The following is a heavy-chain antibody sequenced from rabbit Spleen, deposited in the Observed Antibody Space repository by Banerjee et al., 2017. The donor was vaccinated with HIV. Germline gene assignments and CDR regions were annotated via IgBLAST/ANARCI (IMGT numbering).Heavy chain of an antibody. CDR3: ARSGVVGGDYTWDL. D-gene: IGHD1-1*01. J-gene: IGHJ3*01. V-gene: IGHV1S45*01. CDR1: GFSFSSSYY. CDR2: INTATGKG. Sequence: QEQLVESGGGLVQPEGSLTLTCTASGFSFSSSYYMCWVRQAPGKGLEWIGYINTATGKGVYATWAKGRFTISRTSSTTVTLQLTSLTAADTATYFCARSGVVGGDYTWDLWGQGTLVTVS.